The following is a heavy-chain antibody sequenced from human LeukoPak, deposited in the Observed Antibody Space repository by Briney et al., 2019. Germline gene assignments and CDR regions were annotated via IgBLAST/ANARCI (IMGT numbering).Heavy chain of an antibody. CDR1: GGSLSGYY. Sequence: PSESLSLTCAVDGGSLSGYYWRWIRQPPGKGLDKNGEINHSGKTNYNPSTKRGVTISVDTSKNQFFMKLNSLTAADTAVYYRARTRGIRDGYNLWGQGTLVTVSS. CDR2: INHSGKT. J-gene: IGHJ4*02. D-gene: IGHD5-24*01. V-gene: IGHV4-34*01. CDR3: ARTRGIRDGYNL.